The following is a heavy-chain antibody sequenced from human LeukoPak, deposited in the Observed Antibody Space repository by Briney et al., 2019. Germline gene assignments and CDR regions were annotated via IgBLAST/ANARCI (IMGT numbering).Heavy chain of an antibody. V-gene: IGHV1-18*01. CDR1: GYTFTSYG. Sequence: GASVKVSCKTAGYTFTSYGINWVRQAPGQGLEWMGWISAYNGNTDYAQKVQGRVTMTTDTSTSTAYMELRSLRSDDTAVYYCARDGEGSTRVYHFWGQGTLVTVSS. CDR3: ARDGEGSTRVYHF. D-gene: IGHD3-10*01. J-gene: IGHJ4*02. CDR2: ISAYNGNT.